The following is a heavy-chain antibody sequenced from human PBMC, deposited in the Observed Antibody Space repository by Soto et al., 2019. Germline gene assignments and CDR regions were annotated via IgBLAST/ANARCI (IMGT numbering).Heavy chain of an antibody. V-gene: IGHV3-48*03. J-gene: IGHJ6*02. D-gene: IGHD3-10*01. CDR1: GFTFSSYE. CDR3: ARDDGLGLAPYYGMDV. Sequence: EVQLVESGGGLVQPGGSLRLSCAASGFTFSSYEMNWVRQAPGKGLEWVSYSSSSGSTIFYADSLKGRFTISRDNAKNSLYLQLTSLRAEDTAVYYCARDDGLGLAPYYGMDVWGQGTTVTVSS. CDR2: SSSSGSTI.